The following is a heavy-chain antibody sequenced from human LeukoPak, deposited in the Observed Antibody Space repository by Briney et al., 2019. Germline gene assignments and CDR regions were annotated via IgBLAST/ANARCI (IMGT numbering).Heavy chain of an antibody. V-gene: IGHV4-59*01. CDR2: IYYSGST. Sequence: PSETLSLTCTVSGGSISSYYWSWIRQPPGKGLEWIGYIYYSGSTNYNPSLKSRVTISVDTSKNQFSLKLSPVTAADTAVYYCARNVEMATPTDWGQGTLVTVSS. CDR1: GGSISSYY. D-gene: IGHD5-24*01. CDR3: ARNVEMATPTD. J-gene: IGHJ4*02.